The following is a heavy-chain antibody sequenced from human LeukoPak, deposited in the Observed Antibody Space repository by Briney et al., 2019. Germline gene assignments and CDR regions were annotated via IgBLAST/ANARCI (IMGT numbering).Heavy chain of an antibody. CDR3: ARSGTGFYFDY. Sequence: PGGSVRLSCAASGFAVSRNYMSWVRQAPGKGLEWVSVIYSGGSTYYADSVKGRFTISRHNSKNTLYLQMNSLRAEDTAVYYCARSGTGFYFDYWGQGTLVSVSS. J-gene: IGHJ4*02. CDR2: IYSGGST. CDR1: GFAVSRNY. V-gene: IGHV3-53*04. D-gene: IGHD3-9*01.